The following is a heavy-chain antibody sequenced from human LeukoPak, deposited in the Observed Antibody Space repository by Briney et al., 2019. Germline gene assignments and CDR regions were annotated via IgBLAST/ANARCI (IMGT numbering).Heavy chain of an antibody. V-gene: IGHV3-23*01. Sequence: GGSLRLSCAASGLTFSNYAMSWVRQAPGKGLEWVSVIGASGGSTDYADSVKGRFTISRDNAKNTLYLQMNSLRAEDTAAYYCAKDFPPHGGLDYWGQGTLVTVSS. J-gene: IGHJ4*02. CDR2: IGASGGST. D-gene: IGHD4-23*01. CDR3: AKDFPPHGGLDY. CDR1: GLTFSNYA.